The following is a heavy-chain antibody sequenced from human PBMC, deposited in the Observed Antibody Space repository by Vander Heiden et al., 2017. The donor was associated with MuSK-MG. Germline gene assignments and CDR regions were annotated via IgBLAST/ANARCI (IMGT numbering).Heavy chain of an antibody. CDR2: ISGSGGNT. D-gene: IGHD6-13*01. CDR3: ARDTSSWYY. Sequence: EVQLLESGGGLVQPGGSLRLSCAASGFTFSSYGMNWVRQAPGKGLEWVSGISGSGGNTYDAEFVKGRFTISRDNSKNTLYLQMNSLRAEDTAVYYCARDTSSWYYWGPGTLVTVSS. J-gene: IGHJ4*02. V-gene: IGHV3-23*01. CDR1: GFTFSSYG.